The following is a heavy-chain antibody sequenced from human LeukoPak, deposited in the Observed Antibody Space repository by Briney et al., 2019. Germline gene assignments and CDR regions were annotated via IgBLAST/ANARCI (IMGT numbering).Heavy chain of an antibody. D-gene: IGHD4-17*01. Sequence: VASVKVSCKASGYTFTSYGISWVRQAPGQGLEWMGWISAYNGNTNYAQKLQGRVTMTTDTSTSTAYMELRSLRSDDTAVYYCARDQLRTTVTISLGFQHWGQGTLVTVSS. CDR1: GYTFTSYG. CDR3: ARDQLRTTVTISLGFQH. V-gene: IGHV1-18*01. J-gene: IGHJ1*01. CDR2: ISAYNGNT.